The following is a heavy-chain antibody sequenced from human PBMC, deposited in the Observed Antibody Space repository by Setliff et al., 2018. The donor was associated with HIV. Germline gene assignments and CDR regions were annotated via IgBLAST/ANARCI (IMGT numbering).Heavy chain of an antibody. CDR2: VYPDDSDS. CDR3: ARQAVDCSGGTCYSTSAFDY. V-gene: IGHV5-51*01. J-gene: IGHJ4*01. CDR1: GYNFASHW. D-gene: IGHD2-15*01. Sequence: GESLKISCRGSGYNFASHWIAWVRQMPGKGLEWMGIVYPDDSDSRYSPSFQGQVTISADKSVSTAYLQWSSLKASDTAMYYCARQAVDCSGGTCYSTSAFDYWGHGTLVTVSS.